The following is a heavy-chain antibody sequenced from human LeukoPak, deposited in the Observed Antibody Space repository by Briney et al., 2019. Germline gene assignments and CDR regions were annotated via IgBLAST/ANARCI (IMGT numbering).Heavy chain of an antibody. Sequence: GASVKVSCKASGGTFSSYAISWVRQAPGQGLEWMGWINPNSGDTNSAQKFQGWVTMTRDTSISTAYMELSRLRSDDTAVYYCARGNYDVFTGYSFDYWGQGTLVTVSS. CDR3: ARGNYDVFTGYSFDY. CDR2: INPNSGDT. V-gene: IGHV1-2*04. CDR1: GGTFSSYA. J-gene: IGHJ4*02. D-gene: IGHD3-9*01.